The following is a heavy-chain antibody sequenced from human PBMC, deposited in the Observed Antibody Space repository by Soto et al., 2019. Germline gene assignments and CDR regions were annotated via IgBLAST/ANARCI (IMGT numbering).Heavy chain of an antibody. V-gene: IGHV3-30*18. CDR1: GLTFIDLG. CDR2: ISYDGRNK. Sequence: SLRLPCTASGLTFIDLGIRCISQAPGKGLEWVAVISYDGRNKYYADSGKGRFTISRDNSKNTLYLQMNSLRAEDTAVYYCAKDVPDDPASFKYWGQGTLVIVSP. D-gene: IGHD2-2*01. CDR3: AKDVPDDPASFKY. J-gene: IGHJ4*02.